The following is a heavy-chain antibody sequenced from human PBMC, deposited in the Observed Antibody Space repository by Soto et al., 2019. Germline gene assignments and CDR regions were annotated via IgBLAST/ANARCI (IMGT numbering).Heavy chain of an antibody. CDR1: GFTFSSYA. CDR2: ISYDGSNK. V-gene: IGHV3-30-3*01. J-gene: IGHJ6*02. CDR3: ASWSNSSSSRFDYYYGMDV. D-gene: IGHD6-13*01. Sequence: QVQLVESGGGVVQPGRSLRLSCAASGFTFSSYAMHWVRQAPGKGLEWVAVISYDGSNKYYADSVKGRFTISRDNSKNTLYLQMNSLRAEDTAVYYCASWSNSSSSRFDYYYGMDVWGQGTTVTVSS.